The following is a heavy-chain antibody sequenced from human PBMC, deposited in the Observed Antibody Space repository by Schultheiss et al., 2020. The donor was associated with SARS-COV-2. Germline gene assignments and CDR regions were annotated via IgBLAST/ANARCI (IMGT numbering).Heavy chain of an antibody. D-gene: IGHD2/OR15-2a*01. CDR2: ISGSGGTI. V-gene: IGHV3-48*04. J-gene: IGHJ6*02. Sequence: GGSLRLSCVTSGFSFSGSGIYWVRQAPGKGLEWVSYISGSGGTIYYADSLRGRFIISRDNAKNSLYLQMNSLSAEDSAVYYCARDNTYLGPMDVWGQGTTVTVSS. CDR3: ARDNTYLGPMDV. CDR1: GFSFSGSG.